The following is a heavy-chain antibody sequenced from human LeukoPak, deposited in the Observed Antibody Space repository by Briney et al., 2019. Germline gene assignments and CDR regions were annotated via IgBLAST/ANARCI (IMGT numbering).Heavy chain of an antibody. CDR1: GGSISTSNYY. CDR2: INHSGST. CDR3: ARDNYYDSSGYYYVRDAFDI. D-gene: IGHD3-22*01. Sequence: SETLSLTCTVSGGSISTSNYYWSWIRQPPGKGLEWIGEINHSGSTNYNPSLKSRVTISVDTSKNQFSLKLSSVTAADTAVYYCARDNYYDSSGYYYVRDAFDIWGQGTMVTVSS. V-gene: IGHV4-39*07. J-gene: IGHJ3*02.